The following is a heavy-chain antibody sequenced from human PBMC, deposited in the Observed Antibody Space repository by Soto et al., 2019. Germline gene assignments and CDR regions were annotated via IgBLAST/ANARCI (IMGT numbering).Heavy chain of an antibody. CDR2: VYATGST. J-gene: IGHJ3*01. CDR1: GGSLHNYY. D-gene: IGHD3-10*01. V-gene: IGHV4-59*01. Sequence: SETLSLTCTASGGSLHNYYWSWIRQTPGKGLEWIGYVYATGSTKYHPSLQSRVTITADTANNEFSLSLTSVTAADTAVYYCARGENDYGGNKGAFDAWGPGKMVTVSS. CDR3: ARGENDYGGNKGAFDA.